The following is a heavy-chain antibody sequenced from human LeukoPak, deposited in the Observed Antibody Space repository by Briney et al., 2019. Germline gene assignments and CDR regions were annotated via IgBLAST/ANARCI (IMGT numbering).Heavy chain of an antibody. D-gene: IGHD2-2*01. J-gene: IGHJ4*02. CDR3: ARLGYCSSTSCRPTDY. CDR1: GYSISTGYY. CDR2: FYHGGST. Sequence: SETLSLTCTVSGYSISTGYYWDWIRQPPGKGLEWIGTFYHGGSTYYNPSLKSRVTISVDTSKNQFSLQLNSVTPEDTAVYYCARLGYCSSTSCRPTDYWGQGTLVTVSS. V-gene: IGHV4-38-2*02.